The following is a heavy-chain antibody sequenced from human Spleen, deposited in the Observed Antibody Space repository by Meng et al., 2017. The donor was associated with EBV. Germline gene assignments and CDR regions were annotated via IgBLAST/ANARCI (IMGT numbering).Heavy chain of an antibody. CDR1: GGTFRSGA. V-gene: IGHV1-69*01. J-gene: IGHJ4*02. D-gene: IGHD3-10*01. Sequence: QGQVVRSGGWVKKAGSSGKVSCRPSGGTFRSGAVSWVRQAPGQGLEWMGGLIPMSDAPYYAQKFEGRVTITADESTSTHYMHLSGLRSDDTAVYYCASESGRGFTPDYWGQGTLVTVSS. CDR2: LIPMSDAP. CDR3: ASESGRGFTPDY.